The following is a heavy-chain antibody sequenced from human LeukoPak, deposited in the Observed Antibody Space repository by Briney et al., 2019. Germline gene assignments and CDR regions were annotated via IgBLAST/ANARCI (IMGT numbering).Heavy chain of an antibody. Sequence: PSETLSLTCTVSGGSISSYYWSWIRQPPGKGLEWIGYIYYSGSTNYNPSLRSRVTISVDTSKNQFSLKLSSVTAADTAVYYCARSKDILTGYCFDYWGQGTLVTVSS. CDR2: IYYSGST. J-gene: IGHJ4*02. CDR1: GGSISSYY. CDR3: ARSKDILTGYCFDY. D-gene: IGHD3-9*01. V-gene: IGHV4-59*01.